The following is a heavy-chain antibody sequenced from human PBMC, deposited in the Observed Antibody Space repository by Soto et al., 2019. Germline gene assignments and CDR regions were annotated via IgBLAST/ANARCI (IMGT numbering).Heavy chain of an antibody. D-gene: IGHD3-3*01. CDR2: ISSSGRQT. CDR3: AKDRTTFGVINQYFFAS. V-gene: IGHV3-23*01. J-gene: IGHJ4*02. Sequence: EVQLLESGGTLVQLGGSLRLSCAASGFTFSNYAMSWVRQAPGKGLEWVSAISSSGRQTYYADSVRGRFTILRDNSKNALYLQMSSLRAGDTAVYYCAKDRTTFGVINQYFFASWGQGTLVAVSS. CDR1: GFTFSNYA.